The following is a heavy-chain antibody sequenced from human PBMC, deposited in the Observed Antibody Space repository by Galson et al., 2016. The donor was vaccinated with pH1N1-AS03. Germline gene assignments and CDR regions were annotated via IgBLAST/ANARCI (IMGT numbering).Heavy chain of an antibody. Sequence: SLRLSCAASGFTFSSHGMHWVRQTPGKGLEWVAVIWHDGSEKYYADSVKGRFTISRDNSKTTLYLQMSSLRAEDTAVYYCARDRHYYDYIWGTYRYDWYFDLWGRGTLVTVSS. J-gene: IGHJ2*01. D-gene: IGHD3-16*02. CDR3: ARDRHYYDYIWGTYRYDWYFDL. CDR1: GFTFSSHG. CDR2: IWHDGSEK. V-gene: IGHV3-33*01.